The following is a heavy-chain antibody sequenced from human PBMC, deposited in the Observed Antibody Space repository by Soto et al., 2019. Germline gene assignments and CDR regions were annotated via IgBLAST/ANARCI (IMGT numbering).Heavy chain of an antibody. CDR2: IIPIFGTA. J-gene: IGHJ4*02. V-gene: IGHV1-69*01. D-gene: IGHD3-10*01. Sequence: QVQLVQSGAEVKKPGSSVKVSCKASGGTFSSYAISWVRQAPGQGLEWMGGIIPIFGTANYAQKFQGRVTITADESTSTAYMELSSLRSEDTAVYYCARGGYSYGWDYGSGRRYYSDYWGQGTLVTVSS. CDR3: ARGGYSYGWDYGSGRRYYSDY. CDR1: GGTFSSYA.